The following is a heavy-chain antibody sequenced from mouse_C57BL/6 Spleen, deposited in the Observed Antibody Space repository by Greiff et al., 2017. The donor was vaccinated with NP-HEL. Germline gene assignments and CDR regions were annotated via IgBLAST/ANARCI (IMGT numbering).Heavy chain of an antibody. CDR2: INPSSGYT. CDR1: GYTFTSYT. J-gene: IGHJ4*01. Sequence: VHLVESGAELVRPGASVKMSCKASGYTFTSYTMHWVKQRPGQGLEWIGYINPSSGYTKYNQKFKDKATLTADKSSSTAYMQLSSLTSEVSAFYYCARNYGSNYAMDDWGQGTSVTVSS. D-gene: IGHD1-1*01. CDR3: ARNYGSNYAMDD. V-gene: IGHV1-4*01.